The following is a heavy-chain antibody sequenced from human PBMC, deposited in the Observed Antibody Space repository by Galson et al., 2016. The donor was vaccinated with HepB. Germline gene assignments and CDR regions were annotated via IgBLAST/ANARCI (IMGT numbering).Heavy chain of an antibody. CDR2: ISGRGGTV. CDR1: GFTFSNYA. Sequence: SLRLSCAASGFTFSNYAMSWVRQAPGKGLEWVSSISGRGGTVYFGDSVKGRFTISRDNSKNTLYLQMNSLRAEDTAVYYCARDWGPRMTGMDVWGQGTTVTVSS. CDR3: ARDWGPRMTGMDV. J-gene: IGHJ6*02. D-gene: IGHD3-16*01. V-gene: IGHV3-23*01.